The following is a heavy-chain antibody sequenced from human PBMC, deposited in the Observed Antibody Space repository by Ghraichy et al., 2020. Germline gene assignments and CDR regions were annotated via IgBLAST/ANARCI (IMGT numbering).Heavy chain of an antibody. Sequence: SETLSLTCTVPGGSISGYYWNWIRKPPGKGLEWIGHVYYRGSTNYNPSLKSRVTISVDTSKIQFSLKLTSVTAADTAVYYCARDVGYCGGDCYPYWYFDLWGRGTLVTVSS. J-gene: IGHJ2*01. V-gene: IGHV4-59*01. CDR3: ARDVGYCGGDCYPYWYFDL. D-gene: IGHD2-21*01. CDR2: VYYRGST. CDR1: GGSISGYY.